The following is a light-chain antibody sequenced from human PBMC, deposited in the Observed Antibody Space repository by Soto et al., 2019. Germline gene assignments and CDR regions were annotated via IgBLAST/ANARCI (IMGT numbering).Light chain of an antibody. J-gene: IGLJ1*01. CDR1: SSDFGGYNY. Sequence: QSALTQPASVSGFPGRSITISCTGTSSDFGGYNYVSWYQQHPGKAPKLMIYDVSNRPSGVSNRFSGSKSGNTASLTISGLQAEDEADYYCSSYTSSSTLEVFGTGTKVTVL. CDR3: SSYTSSSTLEV. CDR2: DVS. V-gene: IGLV2-14*01.